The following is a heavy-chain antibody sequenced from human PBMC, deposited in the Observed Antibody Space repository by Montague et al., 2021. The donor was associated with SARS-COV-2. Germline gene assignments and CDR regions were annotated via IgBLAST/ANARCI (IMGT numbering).Heavy chain of an antibody. CDR2: FYSVGST. D-gene: IGHD1-14*01. J-gene: IGHJ3*02. Sequence: SETLSLTCTVSGGSITKSNFYWGWIRQPPGKVLEWIGYFYSVGSTDYNPSLKSRATISRDTSKNQFSLKVRSVTAADTAVYYCARETMTADAFDIWGQGTMVTVSS. CDR1: GGSITKSNFY. CDR3: ARETMTADAFDI. V-gene: IGHV4-39*07.